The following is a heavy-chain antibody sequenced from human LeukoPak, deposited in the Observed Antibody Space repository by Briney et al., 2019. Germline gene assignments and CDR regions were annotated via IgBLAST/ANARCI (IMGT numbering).Heavy chain of an antibody. J-gene: IGHJ4*02. CDR2: ISGSGGST. CDR1: GFTFSSYA. Sequence: GGSLRLSCAASGFTFSSYAMSWVRQAPGKGLEWVSAISGSGGSTYYADSVKGRFTISRDNSKNTLYLQMNSLRAEDTAVYYCARGRAPYCSGGSCYFDYWGQETLVTVSS. CDR3: ARGRAPYCSGGSCYFDY. V-gene: IGHV3-23*01. D-gene: IGHD2-15*01.